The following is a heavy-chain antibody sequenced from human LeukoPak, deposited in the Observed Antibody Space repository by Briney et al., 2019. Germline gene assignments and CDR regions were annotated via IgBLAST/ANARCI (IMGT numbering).Heavy chain of an antibody. CDR3: ARGEYYYDGGY. V-gene: IGHV3-7*04. J-gene: IGHJ1*01. Sequence: GGSLRLSCAASGLTFSRFWMSWVRQAPGKGLKWVANIKQDGSEKYYVDSVKGRFTISRDNAKNSLYLQMNSLRVEDTAVYYCARGEYYYDGGYWGQGTLVTVSS. D-gene: IGHD3-22*01. CDR1: GLTFSRFW. CDR2: IKQDGSEK.